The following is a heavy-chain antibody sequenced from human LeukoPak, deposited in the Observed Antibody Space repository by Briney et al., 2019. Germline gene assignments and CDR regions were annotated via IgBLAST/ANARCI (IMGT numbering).Heavy chain of an antibody. CDR3: ARLTTVTPFDY. CDR1: GFTLSSYW. D-gene: IGHD4-17*01. J-gene: IGHJ4*02. CDR2: IKQDGSEK. Sequence: GGSLRLSCAASGFTLSSYWMSWVRQAPGKGLEWVANIKQDGSEKYYVDSVKGRFTISRDNAKNSLYLQMNSLRAEDTAVYYCARLTTVTPFDYWGQGTLVTVSS. V-gene: IGHV3-7*01.